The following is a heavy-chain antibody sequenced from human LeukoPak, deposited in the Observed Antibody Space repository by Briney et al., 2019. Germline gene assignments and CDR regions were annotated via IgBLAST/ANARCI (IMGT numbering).Heavy chain of an antibody. Sequence: GGSLRLSCAASGFTFSDYHMSWIRQAPGKGLEWVSYISSSGSTIYYADSVKGRFTISRDNAKNSLYLQMNSLRAEDTALYYCAKTAGYSSSWFLFDYWGQGTLVTVSS. CDR3: AKTAGYSSSWFLFDY. CDR1: GFTFSDYH. J-gene: IGHJ4*02. V-gene: IGHV3-11*01. CDR2: ISSSGSTI. D-gene: IGHD6-13*01.